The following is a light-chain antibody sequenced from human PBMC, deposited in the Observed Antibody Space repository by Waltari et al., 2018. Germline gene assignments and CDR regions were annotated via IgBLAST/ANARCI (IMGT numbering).Light chain of an antibody. CDR2: RVS. J-gene: IGKJ2*01. CDR1: QILVYADGNTY. V-gene: IGKV2-30*01. Sequence: EVVMTQSPLSLPVTLGQPASISCRPSQILVYADGNTYLNWFHQRPGQSPRRLIYRVSFRDSGVPDRFSGSGSGTDFTLMISRVEAEDVGVYYCMQGTHWPYTFGQGTKLEIK. CDR3: MQGTHWPYT.